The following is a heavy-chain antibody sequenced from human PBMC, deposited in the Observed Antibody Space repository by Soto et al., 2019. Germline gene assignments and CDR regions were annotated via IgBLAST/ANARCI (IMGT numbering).Heavy chain of an antibody. J-gene: IGHJ4*02. V-gene: IGHV1-69*01. CDR2: IIPKYGTT. CDR3: ATTRQRRPVFYVDS. CDR1: GGPFNTFG. Sequence: QVQLMQSGAEVTKPGSSVKVSCKASGGPFNTFGISWVRQAPGQGLEWMGGIIPKYGTTNYARRFQGRVTITADESTTTAYLELSSLRHDDTXXXXCATTRQRRPVFYVDSWGKGPQISVPS. D-gene: IGHD1-1*01.